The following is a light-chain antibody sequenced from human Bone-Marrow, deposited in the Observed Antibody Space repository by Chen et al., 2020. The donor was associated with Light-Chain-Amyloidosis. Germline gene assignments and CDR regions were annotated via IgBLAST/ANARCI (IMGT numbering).Light chain of an antibody. CDR2: DDS. V-gene: IGLV3-21*02. CDR3: QVWGSSSDRPV. CDR1: NIGSTS. J-gene: IGLJ3*02. Sequence: SYVLTQPSSVSVAPGQTATIAWGGNNIGSTSVHWCQQTPGQVPLLVVHDDSDRPSGIPERLSGSNSGNAATLTISRVEAGDEADYYCQVWGSSSDRPVFGGGTKLTVL.